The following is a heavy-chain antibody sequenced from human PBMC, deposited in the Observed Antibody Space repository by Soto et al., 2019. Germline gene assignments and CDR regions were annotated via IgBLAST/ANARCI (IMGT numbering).Heavy chain of an antibody. CDR1: GGTFNNYA. CDR2: IMPIFGRP. CDR3: ARTAAAGKYYYGVDV. Sequence: ASVKVSCKASGGTFNNYAFSWVRQAPGQGLEWLGGIMPIFGRPDYAQKFRDRVTITADESTTTAHMELSSLRSEDTAVYYCARTAAAGKYYYGVDVWGQGTTVTVSS. J-gene: IGHJ6*02. D-gene: IGHD6-13*01. V-gene: IGHV1-69*13.